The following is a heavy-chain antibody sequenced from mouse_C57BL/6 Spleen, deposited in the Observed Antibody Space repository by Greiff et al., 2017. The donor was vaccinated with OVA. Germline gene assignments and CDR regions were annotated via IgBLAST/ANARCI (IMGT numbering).Heavy chain of an antibody. CDR2: INYDGSST. Sequence: EVQLQESEGGLVQPGSSMKLSCTASGFTFSDYYMAWVRQVPEKGLEWVANINYDGSSTYYLDSLQSRFIISRDNANNILYLQMSSLESEGTATYYCAIDGNYGYFDVWGTGTTVTVSS. J-gene: IGHJ1*03. CDR1: GFTFSDYY. D-gene: IGHD2-1*01. V-gene: IGHV5-16*01. CDR3: AIDGNYGYFDV.